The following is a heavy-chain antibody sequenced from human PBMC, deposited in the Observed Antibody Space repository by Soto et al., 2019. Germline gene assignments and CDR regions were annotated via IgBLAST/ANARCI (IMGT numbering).Heavy chain of an antibody. CDR3: ARHYSSGSRNWFDP. V-gene: IGHV4-39*01. J-gene: IGHJ5*02. CDR2: IYYSGST. CDR1: GGSINSSSYF. D-gene: IGHD6-19*01. Sequence: PSETLSLTCSVSGGSINSSSYFWGWVRQPPGKGLEWIGSIYYSGSTYYNPSLRSRVTISVDTSKNQFSLKLSSVTAADTAVFYCARHYSSGSRNWFDPWGQGTLVTVSS.